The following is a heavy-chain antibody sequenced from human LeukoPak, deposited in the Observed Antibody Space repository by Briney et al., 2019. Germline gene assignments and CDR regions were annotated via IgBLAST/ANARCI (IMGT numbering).Heavy chain of an antibody. CDR3: AKDPGSQLELEGNYFDY. CDR2: ISWNSGSI. D-gene: IGHD1-1*01. J-gene: IGHJ4*02. Sequence: QAGGSLRLSCAASGFTFDDYAMHWVRQAPGKGLEWVSGISWNSGSIGYADSVKGRFTISRDNAKNSLYLQMNGLRAEDMALYYCAKDPGSQLELEGNYFDYWGQGTLVTVSS. V-gene: IGHV3-9*03. CDR1: GFTFDDYA.